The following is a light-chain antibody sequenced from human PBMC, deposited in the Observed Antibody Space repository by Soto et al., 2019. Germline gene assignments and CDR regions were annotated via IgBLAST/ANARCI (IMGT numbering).Light chain of an antibody. CDR1: SGHSTYI. J-gene: IGLJ3*02. CDR2: LEGDGTY. Sequence: QPVLTQSSSASASLGSSVTLTCTLSSGHSTYIIAWHQQQPGKAPRYLMKLEGDGTYNKGSGVPDRFSGSSSGADRYLTISDLQFEDEADYYCETWDSNTHWVFGGGTKLTVL. CDR3: ETWDSNTHWV. V-gene: IGLV4-60*02.